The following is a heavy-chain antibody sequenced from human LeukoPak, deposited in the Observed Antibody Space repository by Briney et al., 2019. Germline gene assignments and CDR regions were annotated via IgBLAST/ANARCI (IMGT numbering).Heavy chain of an antibody. Sequence: EASVKVSCKASGYTFTSYGISWVRQAPGQGLEWMGWISAYNGNTNYAQKLQGRATMTTDTSTSTAYMELRSLRSDDTAVYYCARSGSYGDYYGMDVWGQGTTVTVSS. CDR3: ARSGSYGDYYGMDV. V-gene: IGHV1-18*01. CDR1: GYTFTSYG. CDR2: ISAYNGNT. J-gene: IGHJ6*02. D-gene: IGHD1-26*01.